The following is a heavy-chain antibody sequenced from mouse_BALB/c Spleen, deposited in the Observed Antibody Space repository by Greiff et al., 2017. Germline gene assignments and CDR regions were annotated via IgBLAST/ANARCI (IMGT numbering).Heavy chain of an antibody. CDR3: ARRAEAWFAY. CDR1: GFTFSSYG. V-gene: IGHV5-6*02. J-gene: IGHJ3*01. Sequence: EVKLMESGGDLVKPGGSLKLSCAASGFTFSSYGMSWVRQTPDKRLEWVATISSGGSYTYYPDSVKGRFTISRDNAKNTLYLQMSSLKSEDTAMYYCARRAEAWFAYWGQGTLVTVSA. CDR2: ISSGGSYT.